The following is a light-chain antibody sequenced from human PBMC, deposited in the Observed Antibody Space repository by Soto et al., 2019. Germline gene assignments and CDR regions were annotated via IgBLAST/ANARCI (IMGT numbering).Light chain of an antibody. Sequence: DIQMTQSPSTLSASVGDRVTITRRASQTINSWLAWYQQKPGKAPKVLIFDASSLKTGVPSRFSGSGSGTEFTLTISNLQPDDFATYYCQHYNSYSEAFGQGTKVDI. CDR1: QTINSW. CDR3: QHYNSYSEA. J-gene: IGKJ1*01. CDR2: DAS. V-gene: IGKV1-5*01.